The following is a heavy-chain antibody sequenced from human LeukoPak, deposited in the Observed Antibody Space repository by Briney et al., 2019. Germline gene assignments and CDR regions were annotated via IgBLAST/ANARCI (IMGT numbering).Heavy chain of an antibody. J-gene: IGHJ4*02. D-gene: IGHD1-26*01. V-gene: IGHV4-61*08. CDR2: IYYSGST. CDR3: ARLSGSSYYFDY. CDR1: GFSLSTRGMS. Sequence: ESGPTLVNPTQTLTLTCTFSGFSLSTRGMSVSWIRQPPGKGLEWIGYIYYSGSTNYNPSLKSRVTISVDTSKNQCSLKLSSVIAADTAVYYCARLSGSSYYFDYWGQGTLVTVSS.